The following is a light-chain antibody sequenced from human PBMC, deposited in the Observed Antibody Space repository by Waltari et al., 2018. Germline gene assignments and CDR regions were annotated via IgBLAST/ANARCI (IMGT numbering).Light chain of an antibody. CDR2: VNSDGSH. J-gene: IGLJ3*02. CDR1: SGHSSNV. Sequence: QLVLTQSPSASASLGASVTLTCTLSSGHSSNVIAWLQQQPEKGPRYLMKVNSDGSHRKGDEIPDRFSGSSSGAERYLTISSLQSEDEADYYCQTGGHGTWVFGGGTKLTVL. CDR3: QTGGHGTWV. V-gene: IGLV4-69*01.